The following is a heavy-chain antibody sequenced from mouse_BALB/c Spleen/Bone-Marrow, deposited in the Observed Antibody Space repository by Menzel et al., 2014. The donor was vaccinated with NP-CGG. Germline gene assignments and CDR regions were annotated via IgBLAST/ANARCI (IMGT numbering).Heavy chain of an antibody. V-gene: IGHV1-69*02. Sequence: QVQLQQSGAELVRPGASVKLSCKASGYTFTSYWINWVRQRPGQGLEWIGNIYPSGNYTNYNQKFKDKATLTVDKSSSTAYMQLSSPTSEDSAVYYCSRTYEYFDYWGQGTTLTVSS. D-gene: IGHD2-3*01. CDR1: GYTFTSYW. CDR2: IYPSGNYT. CDR3: SRTYEYFDY. J-gene: IGHJ2*01.